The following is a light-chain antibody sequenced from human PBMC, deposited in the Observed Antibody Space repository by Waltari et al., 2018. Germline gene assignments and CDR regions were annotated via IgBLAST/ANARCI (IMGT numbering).Light chain of an antibody. Sequence: EIVLTQSPGTLSLSPGDRATLSCRASESLYARYLAWYQLKPGQVPRLLIYGTSSRAIGIPDRFRCSGSGTDFTLTISRLGPEDFAVYYCQHYGSSPPVITFGGGTRVEIK. CDR1: ESLYARY. J-gene: IGKJ4*01. CDR2: GTS. CDR3: QHYGSSPPVIT. V-gene: IGKV3-20*01.